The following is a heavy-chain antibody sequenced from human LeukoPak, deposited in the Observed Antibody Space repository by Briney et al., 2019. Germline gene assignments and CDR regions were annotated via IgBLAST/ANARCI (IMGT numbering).Heavy chain of an antibody. CDR2: MNPNSGNT. J-gene: IGHJ5*02. D-gene: IGHD6-6*01. Sequence: ASVKVSCKASGYTFTSYDINWVRQATGQGLEWMGWMNPNSGNTGYAQKFQGRVSMTWNTSISTAYMELSSLKSEDTAVYYCAKIEAAARRTPNPRWFDPWGQGTLVTVSS. CDR3: AKIEAAARRTPNPRWFDP. V-gene: IGHV1-8*01. CDR1: GYTFTSYD.